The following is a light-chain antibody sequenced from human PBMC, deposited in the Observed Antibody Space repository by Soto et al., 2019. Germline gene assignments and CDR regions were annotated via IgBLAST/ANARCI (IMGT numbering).Light chain of an antibody. J-gene: IGKJ4*01. CDR2: IAS. CDR1: QDISSW. V-gene: IGKV1-12*01. Sequence: IQITPSPSSVSASVGDRVTITCRASQDISSWLTWYQQKPGKAPKVLIYIASRLQSGVPSRFSGSRSGTDFSLTISSLQPADFATYYCQQSKRFPLTFGGGTKVDI. CDR3: QQSKRFPLT.